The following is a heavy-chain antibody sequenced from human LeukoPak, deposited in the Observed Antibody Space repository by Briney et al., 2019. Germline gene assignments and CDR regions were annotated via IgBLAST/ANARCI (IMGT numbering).Heavy chain of an antibody. CDR3: ARDVGTTPHLGD. J-gene: IGHJ4*02. D-gene: IGHD1-26*01. CDR1: GGSISSYY. V-gene: IGHV4-59*01. Sequence: SETLSLTCTVSGGSISSYYWSWIRQPPGKGLEWIGYMYYSGSTNYNPSLKSRVTISVDTSKNHFSLKLSSVTAADTAVYYCARDVGTTPHLGDWGQGTLVTVSS. CDR2: MYYSGST.